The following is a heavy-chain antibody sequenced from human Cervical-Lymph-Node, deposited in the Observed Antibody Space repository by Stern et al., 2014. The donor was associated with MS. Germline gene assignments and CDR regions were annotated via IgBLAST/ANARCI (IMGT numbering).Heavy chain of an antibody. V-gene: IGHV1-69*08. CDR3: AREDLADTAPSDF. D-gene: IGHD5-18*01. CDR1: GDTFNNYI. J-gene: IGHJ4*02. CDR2: VVPIDGAE. Sequence: QVQLVQSGAEVKKPGSSVKVSCKASGDTFNNYIFSWVRQAPGQGLEWMGRVVPIDGAEKYAQKVQDRGTISVDKSKSTVYMELRSLRYEDTAIYYCAREDLADTAPSDFWGQGTLVTVSS.